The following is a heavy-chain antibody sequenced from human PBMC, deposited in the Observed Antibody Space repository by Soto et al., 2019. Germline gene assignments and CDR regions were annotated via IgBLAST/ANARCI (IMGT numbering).Heavy chain of an antibody. J-gene: IGHJ6*02. Sequence: QVQLQQWGAGLLKASETLSLTCAVVGDSLRGQSWNWIRQSPGKGLEWIGELDQSGGTNYNPSLKNRAIISDDTSKNQFSRTLTSVTAADTAVYYCAREDSYGWSGESLDVWDQGTTVTVTS. CDR1: GDSLRGQS. D-gene: IGHD6-19*01. CDR3: AREDSYGWSGESLDV. CDR2: LDQSGGT. V-gene: IGHV4-34*01.